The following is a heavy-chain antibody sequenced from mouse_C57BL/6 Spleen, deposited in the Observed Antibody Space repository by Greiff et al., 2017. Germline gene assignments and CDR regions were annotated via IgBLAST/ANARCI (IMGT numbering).Heavy chain of an antibody. D-gene: IGHD1-1*01. CDR2: IYPGDGDT. CDR3: ATDYYGSSYAMDY. V-gene: IGHV1-82*01. CDR1: GYAFSSSW. Sequence: QVQLQQSGPELVKPGASVKISCKASGYAFSSSWMNWVKQRPGKGLEWIGRIYPGDGDTNYNGKFKGKATLTADKSSSTAYMQLSSLTSEDSAVXFCATDYYGSSYAMDYWGQGTSVTVSS. J-gene: IGHJ4*01.